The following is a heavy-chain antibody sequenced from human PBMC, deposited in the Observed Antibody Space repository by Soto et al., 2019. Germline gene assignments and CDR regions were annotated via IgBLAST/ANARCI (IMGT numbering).Heavy chain of an antibody. D-gene: IGHD2-15*01. CDR3: ARGRYTDMSTLFDF. V-gene: IGHV3-74*01. CDR1: GFTFSNYW. J-gene: IGHJ4*02. CDR2: IAVDGSDI. Sequence: EVQLVHSGGGFVRPGGSLRLSCVASGFTFSNYWMHWVRQVPGKGLVWVARIAVDGSDITYADSVRGRFTISRNNAKNRISLDMKSLRPEDTSIYYCARGRYTDMSTLFDFWGQGPLVTV.